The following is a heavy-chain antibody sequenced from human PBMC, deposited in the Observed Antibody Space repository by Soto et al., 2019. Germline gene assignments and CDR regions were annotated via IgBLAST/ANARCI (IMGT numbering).Heavy chain of an antibody. Sequence: VGSLRLSGAASGFTFSTYAMSWVRQARGKGLEWVSAVSASGGRTYYADSVKGRFTISTDNAKITLYLQMNSLRAEDTAVYYCARDHLHYYDSSGVPFHYWGQGTLVTVSS. D-gene: IGHD3-22*01. CDR3: ARDHLHYYDSSGVPFHY. CDR1: GFTFSTYA. V-gene: IGHV3-23*01. CDR2: VSASGGRT. J-gene: IGHJ4*02.